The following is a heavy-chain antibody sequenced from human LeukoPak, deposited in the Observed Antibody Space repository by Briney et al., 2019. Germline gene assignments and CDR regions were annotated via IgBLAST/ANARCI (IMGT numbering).Heavy chain of an antibody. CDR2: INPNSGGT. V-gene: IGHV1-2*02. CDR1: GYTFTGYY. J-gene: IGHJ4*02. Sequence: ASVKVSCKASGYTFTGYYMHWVRQAPGQGLEWMGWINPNSGGTNYAQKFQGRVTMTRDASISTAYMELSRLRSDDTAVYYCARGGSVRGGGANYWGQGTLVTVSS. D-gene: IGHD3-10*01. CDR3: ARGGSVRGGGANY.